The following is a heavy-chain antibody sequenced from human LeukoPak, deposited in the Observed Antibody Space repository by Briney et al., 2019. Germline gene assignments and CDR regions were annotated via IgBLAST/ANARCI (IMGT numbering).Heavy chain of an antibody. CDR2: IYHSGSA. Sequence: PSETLSLTCGVSGYSISSGYQWAWIRQSPGKGLEWIGSIYHSGSAHYNPSLKSRVTISVETSKNQFSLKLSSVTAADTAVYYCARGSRVLRYFDWLSSGAFDIWGQGTMVTVSS. CDR1: GYSISSGYQ. J-gene: IGHJ3*02. D-gene: IGHD3-9*01. V-gene: IGHV4-38-2*01. CDR3: ARGSRVLRYFDWLSSGAFDI.